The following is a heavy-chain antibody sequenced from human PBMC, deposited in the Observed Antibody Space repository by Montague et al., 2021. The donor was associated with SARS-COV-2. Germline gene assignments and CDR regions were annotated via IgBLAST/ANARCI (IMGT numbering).Heavy chain of an antibody. Sequence: SETLSLTCTVSGSSISRSTSSWAWIRQPPGKGLEWFGSISYTGSTYYNPSLKSRVTISVDTSRNQFSLRLSSVTAADTSAYYCARLPLVSSWSRAAGYYYYGMDVWGQGTTVTVSS. V-gene: IGHV4-39*01. D-gene: IGHD6-13*01. CDR3: ARLPLVSSWSRAAGYYYYGMDV. J-gene: IGHJ6*02. CDR1: GSSISRSTSS. CDR2: ISYTGST.